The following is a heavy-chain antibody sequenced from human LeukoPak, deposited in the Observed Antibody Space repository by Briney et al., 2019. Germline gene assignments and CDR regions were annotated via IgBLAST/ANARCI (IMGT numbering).Heavy chain of an antibody. D-gene: IGHD3-22*01. CDR1: GDSISSGSYY. V-gene: IGHV4-61*02. J-gene: IGHJ3*02. CDR3: ARRNAYYYDSSGYYYSSDAFDI. Sequence: SETLSLTCTVSGDSISSGSYYWSWIRQPAGKGLEWIGRIYTSGSTNYNPSLKSRVTISVDTSKNQFSLKLSSVTAADTAVYYCARRNAYYYDSSGYYYSSDAFDIWGQGTMVTVSS. CDR2: IYTSGST.